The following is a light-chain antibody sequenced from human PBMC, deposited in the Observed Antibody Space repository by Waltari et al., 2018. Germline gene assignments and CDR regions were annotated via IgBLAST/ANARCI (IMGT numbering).Light chain of an antibody. Sequence: DIQMTQSPSTLSASVGDRVTITCRASQSISSWLAWYQQKPGQAPKVLIYDAYALESGVPSRFSGSGSGTEFTLTISSLQPDDFATYYCQQSASYWTFGQGTKVDIK. CDR2: DAY. CDR3: QQSASYWT. V-gene: IGKV1-5*01. J-gene: IGKJ1*01. CDR1: QSISSW.